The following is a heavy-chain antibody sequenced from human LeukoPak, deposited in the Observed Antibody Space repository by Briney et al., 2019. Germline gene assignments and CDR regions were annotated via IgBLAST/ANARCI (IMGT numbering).Heavy chain of an antibody. Sequence: ASVKVSCKASGYTFTGYYMHWVRQAPGQGLEWMGWINPNSGGTNYAQKFQGWVTMTRDTSISTAYMELSRLRSDDTAVYYCARDRPIAAAGLANYYYYGMDVWGKGTTVTVSP. D-gene: IGHD6-13*01. CDR2: INPNSGGT. V-gene: IGHV1-2*04. CDR1: GYTFTGYY. CDR3: ARDRPIAAAGLANYYYYGMDV. J-gene: IGHJ6*04.